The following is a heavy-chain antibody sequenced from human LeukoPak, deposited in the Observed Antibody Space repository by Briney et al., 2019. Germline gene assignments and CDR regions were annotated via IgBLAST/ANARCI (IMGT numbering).Heavy chain of an antibody. Sequence: GESLKISCKGSGYLFTNYWIAWVRQMPGKGLEWMGIIYPGDSDTRYSPSFQGQVTISADKSISTAHLQWSSLKASDTAMYYCARRSGNFQADYNFDYWGQGTLVTVSS. CDR3: ARRSGNFQADYNFDY. J-gene: IGHJ4*02. CDR2: IYPGDSDT. CDR1: GYLFTNYW. V-gene: IGHV5-51*01. D-gene: IGHD1-26*01.